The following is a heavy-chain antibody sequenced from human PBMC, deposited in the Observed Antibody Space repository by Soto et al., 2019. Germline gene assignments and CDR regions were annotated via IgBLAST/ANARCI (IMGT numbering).Heavy chain of an antibody. J-gene: IGHJ4*02. V-gene: IGHV1-69*13. CDR2: IIPIFGTA. CDR3: ARAREGGSYDYSDFDY. Sequence: GASVKVSCKASGGTFSSYAISWVRQAPGQGLEWMGGIIPIFGTANYAQKFQGRVTITADESTSTAYMELSSLRSEDTAVYYCARAREGGSYDYSDFDYWGQGTLVTVSS. CDR1: GGTFSSYA. D-gene: IGHD1-26*01.